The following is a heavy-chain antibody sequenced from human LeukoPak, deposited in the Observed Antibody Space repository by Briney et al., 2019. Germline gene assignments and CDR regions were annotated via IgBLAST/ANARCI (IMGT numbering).Heavy chain of an antibody. CDR2: ISSSSSTI. Sequence: GGSLRLSCAASGFTFSSYELYWVRQAPGKGLEWISCISSSSSTIKYADSVRGRFTISRADARESLFLQMNSLRAEDTAIYYCGASRQFVGAFDIWGQGTLVTVSS. D-gene: IGHD3-10*01. CDR3: GASRQFVGAFDI. CDR1: GFTFSSYE. V-gene: IGHV3-48*03. J-gene: IGHJ3*02.